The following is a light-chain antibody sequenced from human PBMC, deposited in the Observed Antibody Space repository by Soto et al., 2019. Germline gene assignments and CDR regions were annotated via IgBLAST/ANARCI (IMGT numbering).Light chain of an antibody. CDR2: DVS. J-gene: IGLJ1*01. Sequence: QSELTQPASVSGSPGQSITISCTGTSSDVGGYNYVSWYQQHPGKAPKLMIYDVSNRPSGVSNRFSGSKSGNTASLTISGLQAEDEADYYCSSYTSSSTSYVFGTGTKSPS. CDR1: SSDVGGYNY. V-gene: IGLV2-14*01. CDR3: SSYTSSSTSYV.